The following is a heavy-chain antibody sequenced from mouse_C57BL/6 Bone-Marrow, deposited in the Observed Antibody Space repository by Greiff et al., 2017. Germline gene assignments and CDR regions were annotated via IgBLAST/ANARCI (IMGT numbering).Heavy chain of an antibody. J-gene: IGHJ3*01. D-gene: IGHD2-2*01. Sequence: EVMLVEFGGGLVQPGESLKLSCESNEYEFPSHDMSWVRKTPEKRLELVAAINSDGGSTYYPDTMERRFIISRDNTKKTLYLQMSSLRSEDTALYYCARLYYGYGGTWFAYWGQGTLVTVSA. V-gene: IGHV5-2*01. CDR3: ARLYYGYGGTWFAY. CDR1: EYEFPSHD. CDR2: INSDGGST.